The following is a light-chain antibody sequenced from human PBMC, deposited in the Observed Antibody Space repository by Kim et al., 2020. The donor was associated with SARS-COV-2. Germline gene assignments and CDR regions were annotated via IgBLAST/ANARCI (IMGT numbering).Light chain of an antibody. CDR1: QSVSSN. CDR2: GAS. CDR3: QQYNNWPLG. J-gene: IGKJ4*01. Sequence: VSPGERATLSCRASQSVSSNLAWYQQKPGQAPRLLIYGASTRATGIPARFSGSGSGTEFTLTISSLQSEDFAVYYCQQYNNWPLGFGGGTKVDIK. V-gene: IGKV3-15*01.